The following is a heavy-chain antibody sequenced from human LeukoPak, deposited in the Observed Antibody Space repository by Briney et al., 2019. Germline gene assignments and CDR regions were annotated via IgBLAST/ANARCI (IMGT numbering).Heavy chain of an antibody. CDR2: IDSSSSTI. Sequence: GGSLRLSCAVSGFPFITYNMNWVRQAPGKGLEWVSYIDSSSSTIYYADSVKGRFTISRDNAKNTLYLQMNSLRAEDTAVYYCARDGVEFYNWFDPWGQGTLVTVSS. J-gene: IGHJ5*02. CDR1: GFPFITYN. CDR3: ARDGVEFYNWFDP. D-gene: IGHD2-21*01. V-gene: IGHV3-48*04.